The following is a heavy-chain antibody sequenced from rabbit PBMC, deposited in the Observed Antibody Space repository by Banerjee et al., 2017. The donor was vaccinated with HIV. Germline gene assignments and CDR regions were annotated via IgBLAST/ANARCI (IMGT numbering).Heavy chain of an antibody. CDR2: MDTSSGGT. J-gene: IGHJ4*01. D-gene: IGHD1-1*01. CDR3: ARSLVDKANL. CDR1: GFDLSSYYY. Sequence: QSLEESGGGLVKPEGSLTLTCKASGFDLSSYYYMYWVRQAPGKGLEWIGFMDTSSGGTWYASWAKGRFTISKTSPTTVTLQMTSLTVADTATYFCARSLVDKANLWGPGTLVTVS. V-gene: IGHV1S40*01.